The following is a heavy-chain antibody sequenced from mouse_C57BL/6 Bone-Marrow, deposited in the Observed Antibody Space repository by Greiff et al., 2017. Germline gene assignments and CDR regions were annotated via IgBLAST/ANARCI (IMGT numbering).Heavy chain of an antibody. CDR3: ARSCDYDGYFDG. D-gene: IGHD2-4*01. V-gene: IGHV1-69*01. Sequence: QVQLQQPGAELVMPGASVKLSCKASGYTFTSYWMHWVKQRPGQGLEWIGEIDPSDSNTNYNQKFKGKTTLTVDKSSRTAYMQLSSLTSEDSAVCYCARSCDYDGYFDGWGTGATVTVSS. CDR2: IDPSDSNT. J-gene: IGHJ1*03. CDR1: GYTFTSYW.